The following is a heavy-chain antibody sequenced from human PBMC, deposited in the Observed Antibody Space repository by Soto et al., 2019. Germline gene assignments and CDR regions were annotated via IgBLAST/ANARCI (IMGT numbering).Heavy chain of an antibody. Sequence: ASVKVSCKASGYTFTSYAMHWVRQAPGQRLEWMGWINAGNGNTKYSQKFQGRVTITRDTSASTAYMELSSLRSEDTAVYYCARARVPAASTGMDVWGQGTMVTVSS. CDR2: INAGNGNT. V-gene: IGHV1-3*01. CDR3: ARARVPAASTGMDV. D-gene: IGHD2-2*01. J-gene: IGHJ6*02. CDR1: GYTFTSYA.